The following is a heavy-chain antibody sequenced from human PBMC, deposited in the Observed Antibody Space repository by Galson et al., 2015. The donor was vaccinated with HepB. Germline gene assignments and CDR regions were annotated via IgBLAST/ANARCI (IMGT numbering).Heavy chain of an antibody. Sequence: SLRLSCAASGFTFDDYAMHWVRQPPGKGLEWVSGISWNSGRIVYADSVKGRFIISRDNAKNSLYLQMNSLRAEDTAFYYCAKDDRTEGAFDTWGQGTMVTVSS. J-gene: IGHJ3*02. CDR1: GFTFDDYA. CDR2: ISWNSGRI. CDR3: AKDDRTEGAFDT. V-gene: IGHV3-9*01.